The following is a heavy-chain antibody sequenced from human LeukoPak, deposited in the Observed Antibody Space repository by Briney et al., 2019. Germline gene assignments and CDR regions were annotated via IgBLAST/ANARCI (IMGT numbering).Heavy chain of an antibody. D-gene: IGHD1-26*01. CDR3: ARGRGVGATALDY. CDR2: INPSGGRT. CDR1: GYTFTSYY. Sequence: ASVKVSCKASGYTFTSYYMHWVRQAPGQGLEWMGLINPSGGRTTYAQKFQGRVTLTRDMSTSTVYMELSSLRSEDTAVYYCARGRGVGATALDYWGQGTLVTVSS. V-gene: IGHV1-46*01. J-gene: IGHJ4*02.